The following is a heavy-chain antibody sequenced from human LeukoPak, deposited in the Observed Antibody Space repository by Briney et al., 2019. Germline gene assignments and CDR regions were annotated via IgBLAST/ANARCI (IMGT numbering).Heavy chain of an antibody. D-gene: IGHD6-13*01. J-gene: IGHJ4*02. CDR3: ARHSKQQLVHFDY. CDR2: IYYSGST. CDR1: GGSISSYY. V-gene: IGHV4-39*01. Sequence: SETLSLTCTVSGGSISSYYWGWIRQPPGKGLEWIGSIYYSGSTYYNPSLKSRVTISVDTSKNQFSLKLGSVTAADTAVYYCARHSKQQLVHFDYWGQGTLVTVSS.